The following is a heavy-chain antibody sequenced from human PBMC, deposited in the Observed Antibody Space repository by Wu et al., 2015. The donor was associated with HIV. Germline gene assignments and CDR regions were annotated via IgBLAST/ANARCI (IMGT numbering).Heavy chain of an antibody. CDR2: MNPNSGNT. J-gene: IGHJ6*02. D-gene: IGHD6-13*01. CDR1: GYTFTGNY. CDR3: ARAQTSSWVYYYYYGMDV. V-gene: IGHV1-8*02. Sequence: QVHLVQSGAEVKKPGASLNVSCKASGYTFTGNYMHWVRQATGQGLEWMGWMNPNSGNTGYAQKFQGRVTMTRNTSISTAYMELSSLRSEDTAVYYCARAQTSSWVYYYYYGMDVWGQGTTVTVSS.